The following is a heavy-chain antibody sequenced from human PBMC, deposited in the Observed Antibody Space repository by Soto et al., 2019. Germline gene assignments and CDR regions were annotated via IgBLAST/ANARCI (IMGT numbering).Heavy chain of an antibody. V-gene: IGHV3-9*01. CDR3: AKDFDFWSGVDY. Sequence: EVQLVESGGGLVQPGTSLRLTCAASGFTFDDYAMHWVRQVPGKGLEWVSGSSWNSGSVDYADSVKGRFTISRDNAKRTLYLQLTSLTPGDTGFYYCAKDFDFWSGVDYWGQGTLVTVSS. D-gene: IGHD3-3*01. CDR1: GFTFDDYA. CDR2: SSWNSGSV. J-gene: IGHJ4*02.